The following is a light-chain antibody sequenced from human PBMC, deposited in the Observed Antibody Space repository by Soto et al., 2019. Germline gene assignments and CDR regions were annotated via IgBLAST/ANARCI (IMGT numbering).Light chain of an antibody. CDR3: CSYTGSNNRV. CDR1: SSDVGGYNY. Sequence: QSALTQPPSASGSPGQSVTISCIGTSSDVGGYNYVSWYQQHPGKAPKLMIYDVTEPPSGVPDRFSGSKSGNTASLTVSGLQAEDEADYYCCSYTGSNNRVFGGGTKLTVL. V-gene: IGLV2-8*01. CDR2: DVT. J-gene: IGLJ3*02.